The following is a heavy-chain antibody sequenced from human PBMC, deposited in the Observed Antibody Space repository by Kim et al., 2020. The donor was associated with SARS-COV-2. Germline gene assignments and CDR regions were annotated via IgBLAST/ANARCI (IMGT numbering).Heavy chain of an antibody. CDR1: GFTFSSYA. CDR2: ISYDGSNK. J-gene: IGHJ4*02. Sequence: GGSLRLSCAASGFTFSSYAMHWVRQAPGKGLEWVAVISYDGSNKYYADSVKGRFTISRDNSKNTLYLQMNSLRAEDTAVYYCARDGDPVLLWFGESKAFDYWGQGTLVTVSS. D-gene: IGHD3-10*01. V-gene: IGHV3-30*04. CDR3: ARDGDPVLLWFGESKAFDY.